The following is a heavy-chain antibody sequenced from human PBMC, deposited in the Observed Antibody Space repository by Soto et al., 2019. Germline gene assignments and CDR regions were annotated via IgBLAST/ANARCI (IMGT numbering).Heavy chain of an antibody. CDR3: ARHSYSSGWYVDY. CDR1: CGSIRTSRYY. V-gene: IGHV4-39*01. Sequence: PSETLSLTCTVSCGSIRTSRYYWVWIRQPPGKGLEWIGSIYYSGNTYYNPSLKSRVTISVDTSEDQFSLKMSSVTAADTAVYYCARHSYSSGWYVDYWGQGTLVNVSS. D-gene: IGHD6-19*01. J-gene: IGHJ4*02. CDR2: IYYSGNT.